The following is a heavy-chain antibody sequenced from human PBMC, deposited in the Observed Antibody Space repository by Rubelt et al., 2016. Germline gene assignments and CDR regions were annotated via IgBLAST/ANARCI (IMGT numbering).Heavy chain of an antibody. Sequence: EVQLVESGGGLVQPGGSLRLSCAASGFDFNNYNMNWVRQAPGKGLEWVSYISSGRNTIYYADSVKGRFTISRDNAKNSRYLQMNSLRAEDTAVDYCASNSRGSYLYNYFDYWGQGTLVTVSS. V-gene: IGHV3-48*04. CDR3: ASNSRGSYLYNYFDY. CDR1: GFDFNNYN. D-gene: IGHD3-16*02. J-gene: IGHJ4*02. CDR2: ISSGRNTI.